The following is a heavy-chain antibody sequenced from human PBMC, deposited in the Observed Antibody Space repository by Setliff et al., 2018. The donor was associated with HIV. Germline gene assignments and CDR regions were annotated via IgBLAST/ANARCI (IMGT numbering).Heavy chain of an antibody. D-gene: IGHD3-10*01. J-gene: IGHJ4*02. CDR1: GDSIKDYY. V-gene: IGHV4-59*01. CDR2: MSFSANS. Sequence: SETLSLTCNVSGDSIKDYYWSWIRQPPGKGLEWLGYMSFSANSNYNPSLKKRITISIDTAKNQFSLRLKSVTAADAAIYYWARGAGAFGAKLDSWGQGSLVTVSS. CDR3: ARGAGAFGAKLDS.